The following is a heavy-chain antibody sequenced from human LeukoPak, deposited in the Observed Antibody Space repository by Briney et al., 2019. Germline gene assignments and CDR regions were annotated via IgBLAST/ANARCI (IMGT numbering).Heavy chain of an antibody. CDR2: IYYSGST. CDR1: GGSISRGDYY. V-gene: IGHV4-30-4*08. Sequence: SETLSLTCTVSGGSISRGDYYWSWIRQPPGKGLEWIGYIYYSGSTYYNPSLKSRVTISVDTSKNQFSLKLSSVTAADTAVYYCASRGIVVVPAAIGWGQGTLVTVSS. D-gene: IGHD2-2*02. J-gene: IGHJ4*02. CDR3: ASRGIVVVPAAIG.